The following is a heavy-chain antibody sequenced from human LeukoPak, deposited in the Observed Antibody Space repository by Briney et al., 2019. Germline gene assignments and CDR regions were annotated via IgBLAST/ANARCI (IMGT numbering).Heavy chain of an antibody. CDR3: ARQATVTHWYFDL. Sequence: PGGSLRLSCAASGFTFSSYGMHWVRQAPGKGLEWVSSISSSSSYIYYADSVKGRFTISRDNAKNSLYLQMNSLRAEDTAVYYCARQATVTHWYFDLWGRGTLVTVSS. J-gene: IGHJ2*01. V-gene: IGHV3-21*01. CDR2: ISSSSSYI. CDR1: GFTFSSYG. D-gene: IGHD4-17*01.